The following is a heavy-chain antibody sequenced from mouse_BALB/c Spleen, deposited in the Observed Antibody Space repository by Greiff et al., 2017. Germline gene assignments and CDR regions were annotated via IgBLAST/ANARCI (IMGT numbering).Heavy chain of an antibody. CDR2: IDPENGNT. D-gene: IGHD2-10*01. V-gene: IGHV14-1*02. CDR1: GFNIKDYY. J-gene: IGHJ3*01. CDR3: AYSYYGNYGAY. Sequence: DVQLQQSGAELVRPGALVKLSCKASGFNIKDYYMHWVKQRPEQGLEWIGWIDPENGNTIYDPKFQGKASITADTSSNTAYLQLSGLTSEDTAVYYCAYSYYGNYGAYWGQGTLVTVSA.